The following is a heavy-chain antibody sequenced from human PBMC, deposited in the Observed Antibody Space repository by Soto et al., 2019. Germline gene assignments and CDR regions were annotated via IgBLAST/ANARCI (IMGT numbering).Heavy chain of an antibody. Sequence: QVQLVQSGAEMKKPGSSVKVSCQSSGGTFNTYAMNWVRQAPGQGPEWMGDISPMFGAANYAPKFQGRVTITADESTGTSYMQLSSLTSEDTALYFCAREVQVHTPAFVYWGQGTLGSVSS. CDR1: GGTFNTYA. CDR3: AREVQVHTPAFVY. CDR2: ISPMFGAA. J-gene: IGHJ4*02. V-gene: IGHV1-69*19. D-gene: IGHD3-10*01.